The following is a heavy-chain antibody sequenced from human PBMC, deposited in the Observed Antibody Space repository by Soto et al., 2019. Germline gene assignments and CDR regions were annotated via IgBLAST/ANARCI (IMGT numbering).Heavy chain of an antibody. CDR3: ARDYYDSSGYYGPTYYYYGTDV. D-gene: IGHD3-22*01. CDR1: GYTFTSYG. V-gene: IGHV1-18*01. Sequence: ASVKVSCKASGYTFTSYGISWVRQAPGQGLEWMGWISAYNGNTNYAQKLQGRVTMTTDTSTSTAYMELRSLRSDDTAVYYCARDYYDSSGYYGPTYYYYGTDVWAQRTTVTVS. CDR2: ISAYNGNT. J-gene: IGHJ6*02.